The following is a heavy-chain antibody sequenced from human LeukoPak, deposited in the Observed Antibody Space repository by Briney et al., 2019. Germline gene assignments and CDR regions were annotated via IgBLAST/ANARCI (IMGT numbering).Heavy chain of an antibody. CDR3: ARDKADYGGNSGFGYYYYYMDV. Sequence: SETLSLTCAVYGGSFSGYYWSWIRQPPGKGLEWIGEINHSGSTNYNPSLKSRVTISVDTSKNQFSLKLSSVTAEDTAVYYCARDKADYGGNSGFGYYYYYMDVWGKGTTVTISS. J-gene: IGHJ6*03. CDR1: GGSFSGYY. D-gene: IGHD4-23*01. CDR2: INHSGST. V-gene: IGHV4-34*01.